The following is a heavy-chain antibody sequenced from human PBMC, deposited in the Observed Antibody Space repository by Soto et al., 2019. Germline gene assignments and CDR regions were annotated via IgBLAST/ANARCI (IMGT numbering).Heavy chain of an antibody. CDR1: GFTFSSYG. Sequence: VQLVESGGGVVQPGRSLRLSCAASGFTFSSYGMHWVRQAPGKGLEWVAVISYDGSNKYYADSVKGRFTISRDNSKNTLYLQMNSLRAEDTAVYYCAKDRPWLDAPWDGMDVWGQGTTVTVSS. D-gene: IGHD6-19*01. V-gene: IGHV3-30*18. J-gene: IGHJ6*02. CDR2: ISYDGSNK. CDR3: AKDRPWLDAPWDGMDV.